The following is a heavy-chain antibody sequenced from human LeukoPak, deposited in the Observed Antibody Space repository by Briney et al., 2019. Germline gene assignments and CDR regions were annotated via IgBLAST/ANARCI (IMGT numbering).Heavy chain of an antibody. CDR3: TGGWAFDY. V-gene: IGHV3-73*01. CDR1: GFTFSGSA. CDR2: IRSKANSYAT. D-gene: IGHD6-19*01. Sequence: PGGSLRLSCAASGFTFSGSAMHWVRQASGKGLEWVGRIRSKANSYATAYAASVKGRFTISRDDSKSTAYLQMNSLKTEDTAVYYCTGGWAFDYWGQGTLVTVSS. J-gene: IGHJ4*02.